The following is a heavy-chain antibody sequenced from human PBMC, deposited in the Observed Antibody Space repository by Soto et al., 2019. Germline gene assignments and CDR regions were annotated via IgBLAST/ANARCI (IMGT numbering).Heavy chain of an antibody. V-gene: IGHV1-18*04. Sequence: ASVKVSCKASGYTCTSYGISWGRQAPGQGLEWMGWISAYNGNTNYAQKLQGRVTMTTDTSTSTASMELRSLRSDDTAVYYCAREGSHYDFWSGYYTGREFDYWGQGTLVTVSS. CDR2: ISAYNGNT. D-gene: IGHD3-3*01. CDR3: AREGSHYDFWSGYYTGREFDY. CDR1: GYTCTSYG. J-gene: IGHJ4*02.